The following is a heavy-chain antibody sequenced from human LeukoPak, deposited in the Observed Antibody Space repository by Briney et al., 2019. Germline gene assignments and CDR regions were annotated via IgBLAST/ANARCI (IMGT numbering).Heavy chain of an antibody. V-gene: IGHV3-30-3*01. CDR3: ARPNYYDSSGFYYYFYGMDV. CDR2: ISYDGSNK. J-gene: IGHJ6*02. CDR1: GFSFSSYA. Sequence: GTSLRLSCAASGFSFSSYAMHWVRQAPGKGPEWVAVISYDGSNKYYADSVKGRFTISRDNSKHTLYLQMNSLRADDTAVYYCARPNYYDSSGFYYYFYGMDVWGQGTTVTVSS. D-gene: IGHD3-22*01.